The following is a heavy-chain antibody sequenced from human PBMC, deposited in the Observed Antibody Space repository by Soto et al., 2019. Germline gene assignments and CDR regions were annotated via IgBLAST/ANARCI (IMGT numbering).Heavy chain of an antibody. CDR3: AKGYISRGNLDY. V-gene: IGHV3-23*01. Sequence: GGLLRLPCAASGCTFSSSAMSCISQAPGKGLEWVSAISASGGNTYYADSVKGRFTTSRDNSKNTLYLQMNSLRAEDTAVYYCAKGYISRGNLDYRGQGTLVTVPS. D-gene: IGHD3-10*01. J-gene: IGHJ4*02. CDR1: GCTFSSSA. CDR2: ISASGGNT.